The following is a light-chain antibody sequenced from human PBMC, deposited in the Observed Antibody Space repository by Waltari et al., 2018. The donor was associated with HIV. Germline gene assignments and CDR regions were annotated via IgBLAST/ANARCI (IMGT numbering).Light chain of an antibody. CDR3: AAWDDTRGGLWV. J-gene: IGLJ3*02. V-gene: IGLV1-47*01. CDR2: RNK. Sequence: QSVLTQPPSTSGTPGQRVTISCFGSSSNIGSNYVYWYQQLPGTAPKLLIYRNKQLPSGVPDRFSGSKSGTSASLAISGLRSEDEGDYSCAAWDDTRGGLWVFGGGTKVTVL. CDR1: SSNIGSNY.